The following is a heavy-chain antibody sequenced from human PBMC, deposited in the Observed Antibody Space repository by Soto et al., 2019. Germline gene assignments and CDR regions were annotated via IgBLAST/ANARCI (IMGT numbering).Heavy chain of an antibody. V-gene: IGHV1-69*12. D-gene: IGHD2-2*01. J-gene: IGHJ4*02. Sequence: QVQLVQSGAEVKKPGSSVKVSCKASGGTFSSYTIGWVRQAPGQGLEWMGQIIPIFGAAKYAPKFQGRVTLTAEESTSTVYMVLKRLTSDDTGVYYCARAPDSSTFFGVAYWGKGTLVTVSS. CDR2: IIPIFGAA. CDR1: GGTFSSYT. CDR3: ARAPDSSTFFGVAY.